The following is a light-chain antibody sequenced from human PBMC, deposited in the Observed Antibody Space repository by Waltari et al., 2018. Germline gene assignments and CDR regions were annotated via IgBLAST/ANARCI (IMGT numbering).Light chain of an antibody. V-gene: IGKV3-20*01. CDR2: GAS. CDR1: QSVSSRS. J-gene: IGKJ1*01. CDR3: QQYGHSPRT. Sequence: EIVLTQSPGTLSLSPGERATLSCRASQSVSSRSLAWYLQNPGQAPRLLIYGASNRATGIPDRFSGSGSGTDFTLTISRLEPEDFAVYYCQQYGHSPRTFGQGTEVEIK.